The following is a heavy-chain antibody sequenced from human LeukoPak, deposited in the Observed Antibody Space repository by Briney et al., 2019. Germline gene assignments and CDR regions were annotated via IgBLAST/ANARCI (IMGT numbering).Heavy chain of an antibody. J-gene: IGHJ4*02. CDR1: GFTFNNFD. CDR3: ARGDDYVDWGSSLLSDY. CDR2: IRGKIGST. Sequence: PGGSLRLSCAASGFTFNNFDMSWARQAPGKGLEWVSGIRGKIGSTYYADSVKGRFTISRDNSRNTVYLQMNNLRADDTAVYYCARGDDYVDWGSSLLSDYWGQGTLVTISS. D-gene: IGHD3-16*01. V-gene: IGHV3-23*01.